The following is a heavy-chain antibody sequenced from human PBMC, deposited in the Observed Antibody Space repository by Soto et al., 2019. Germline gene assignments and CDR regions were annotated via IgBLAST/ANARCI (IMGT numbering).Heavy chain of an antibody. CDR1: GYTFTSYA. J-gene: IGHJ6*03. V-gene: IGHV1-3*01. CDR3: ARDRYRYCSSTSCSSYYMDV. Sequence: ASVKVSCKASGYTFTSYAMHWVRQAPGQRLEWMGWINAGNGNTKYSQKFQGRVTITRDTSASTAYMELSSLRSEDTAVYYCARDRYRYCSSTSCSSYYMDVWGKGTTVTVSS. CDR2: INAGNGNT. D-gene: IGHD2-2*01.